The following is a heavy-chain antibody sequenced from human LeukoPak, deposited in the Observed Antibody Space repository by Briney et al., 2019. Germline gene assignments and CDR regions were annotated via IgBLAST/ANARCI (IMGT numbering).Heavy chain of an antibody. J-gene: IGHJ4*02. D-gene: IGHD6-19*01. CDR3: ARGDSVAGALADY. Sequence: GGSLRLSCAASGFTFSSYSMNWVRQAPGKGLEWVSSISSSSSYIYYADSVKGRFTISRDNAKNSLYLQMNSLRAEDTAVYYCARGDSVAGALADYWGQGTLVTVSS. CDR2: ISSSSSYI. CDR1: GFTFSSYS. V-gene: IGHV3-21*01.